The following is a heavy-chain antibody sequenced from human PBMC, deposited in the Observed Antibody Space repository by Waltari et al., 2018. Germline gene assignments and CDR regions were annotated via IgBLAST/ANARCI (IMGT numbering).Heavy chain of an antibody. V-gene: IGHV1-69*05. CDR1: GGTFSSYA. Sequence: QVQLVQSGAEVKKPGSSVKVSCKASGGTFSSYAISWVRQAPGQGLEWMGGIIPIFGTANYAQKFQGRVTISTDESTSTAYMELSSLRSEDTAVYYCARYFTSEKEGAMAFFDYWGQGTLVTVSS. CDR3: ARYFTSEKEGAMAFFDY. D-gene: IGHD1-26*01. J-gene: IGHJ4*02. CDR2: IIPIFGTA.